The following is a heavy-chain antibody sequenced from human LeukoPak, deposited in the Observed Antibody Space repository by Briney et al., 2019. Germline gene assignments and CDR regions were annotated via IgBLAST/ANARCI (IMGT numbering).Heavy chain of an antibody. V-gene: IGHV3-48*02. D-gene: IGHD3-22*01. J-gene: IGHJ4*02. Sequence: PGGSLRLSCAASGFTFSSYSMNWVRQAPGKGLEWVSYISSSSSTIYYADSVKGRFTISRDNAKNSLYLQMNSLRDEDTAVYYCATLSYDYYVSSGLQINWGQGTLVTVSS. CDR3: ATLSYDYYVSSGLQIN. CDR1: GFTFSSYS. CDR2: ISSSSSTI.